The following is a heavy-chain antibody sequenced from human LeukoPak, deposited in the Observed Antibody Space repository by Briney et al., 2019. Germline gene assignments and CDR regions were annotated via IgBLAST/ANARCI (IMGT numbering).Heavy chain of an antibody. CDR3: ARIIYCSGGSCYRPDAFDI. CDR2: ISYDGSNK. J-gene: IGHJ3*02. Sequence: PGRSLRLSCAASGFTFSSYAMHWVRQAPGKGLEWVAVISYDGSNKYYADSVKGRFTISRDNSKNTLYLQMNSLRAEDTAVYYCARIIYCSGGSCYRPDAFDIWGQGTMVTVSS. D-gene: IGHD2-15*01. CDR1: GFTFSSYA. V-gene: IGHV3-30*04.